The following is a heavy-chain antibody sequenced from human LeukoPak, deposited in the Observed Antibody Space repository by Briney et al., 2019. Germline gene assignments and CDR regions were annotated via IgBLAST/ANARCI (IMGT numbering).Heavy chain of an antibody. CDR1: GFTFSSYA. CDR3: ARAYYYDSSGPPPD. CDR2: ISYDGSNK. Sequence: GGSLRLSCAASGFTFSSYAMHWVRQAPGKGLEWVAVISYDGSNKYYADSVKGRFTVSRDNSKNTLYLQMNSLRAEDTAVYYCARAYYYDSSGPPPDWGQGTLVTVSS. D-gene: IGHD3-22*01. J-gene: IGHJ4*02. V-gene: IGHV3-30*04.